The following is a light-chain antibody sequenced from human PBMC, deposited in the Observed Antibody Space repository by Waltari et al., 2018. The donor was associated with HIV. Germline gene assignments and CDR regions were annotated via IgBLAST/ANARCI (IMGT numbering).Light chain of an antibody. CDR3: LQTDTTPLT. J-gene: IGKJ3*01. CDR1: QNILCF. CDR2: VAS. Sequence: FHMTHSPSFLSASLGDRLTITCRASQNILCFLKWYQQQPGKPPELLIYVASRLPSGVPTRVSGSGSGTDFTLTISKLQPEDFATYCGLQTDTTPLTFGPGTKVDIK. V-gene: IGKV1-39*01.